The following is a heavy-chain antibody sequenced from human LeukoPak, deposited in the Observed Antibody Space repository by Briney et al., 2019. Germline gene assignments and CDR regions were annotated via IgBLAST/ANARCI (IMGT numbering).Heavy chain of an antibody. D-gene: IGHD6-6*01. CDR2: IHTSGSP. CDR1: GESFSGYY. J-gene: IGHJ4*02. CDR3: ARVPAGSSDLFDD. V-gene: IGHV4-59*10. Sequence: SETLSLTCAVYGESFSGYYWSWIRQPAGKGLEWIGRIHTSGSPNYNPSLKSRLTISIDTSKNQFSLKVYSVTAAGTAVYYCARVPAGSSDLFDDWGQGTLVTVSS.